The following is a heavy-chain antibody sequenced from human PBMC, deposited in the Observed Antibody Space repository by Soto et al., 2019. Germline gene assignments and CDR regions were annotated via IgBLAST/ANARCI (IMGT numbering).Heavy chain of an antibody. CDR1: GYTFSAYT. V-gene: IGHV1-3*01. CDR3: ARKTAVTDYYCDY. CDR2: IIVGNGKT. D-gene: IGHD6-19*01. J-gene: IGHJ4*02. Sequence: ASVTVSCKTSGYTFSAYTTYWVRQAPGQRPEWMGWIIVGNGKTRYSQKFQGRVTFTRDTSASTDYLELSSQRSEDTAMYYCARKTAVTDYYCDYWGQGTLVTVSS.